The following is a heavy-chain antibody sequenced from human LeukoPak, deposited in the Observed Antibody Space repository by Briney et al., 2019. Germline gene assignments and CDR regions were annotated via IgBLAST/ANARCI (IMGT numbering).Heavy chain of an antibody. CDR3: AKEGIWFGQFAFDS. CDR2: ISASGGST. CDR1: GFTFSTYV. V-gene: IGHV3-23*01. Sequence: GGSLRLSCPTSGFTFSTYVLTWVRQAPGKGLEWVSDISASGGSTYYADSVKGRFTISRDNSKNTLYLQMNSLRVEDTAVYYCAKEGIWFGQFAFDSWGQGALVTVSS. D-gene: IGHD3-10*01. J-gene: IGHJ4*02.